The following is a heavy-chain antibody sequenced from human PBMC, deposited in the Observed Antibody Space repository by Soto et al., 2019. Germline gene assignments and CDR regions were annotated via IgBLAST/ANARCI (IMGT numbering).Heavy chain of an antibody. CDR2: MNPNSGNT. CDR1: GYTFTSYD. J-gene: IGHJ4*02. CDR3: TRTVDGDKVDY. Sequence: ASVKVSCKASGYTFTSYDINWVRQATGQGLEWMGWMNPNSGNTGYAQKFQGRVTMTRNTSISTAYMELSSLRSEDTAVKYSTRTVDGDKVDYWGQGTLVTVSS. D-gene: IGHD3-10*01. V-gene: IGHV1-8*01.